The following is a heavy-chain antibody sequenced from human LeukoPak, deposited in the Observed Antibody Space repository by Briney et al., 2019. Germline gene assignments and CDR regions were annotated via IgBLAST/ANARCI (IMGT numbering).Heavy chain of an antibody. J-gene: IGHJ4*02. D-gene: IGHD6-6*01. CDR1: GGSFSGYY. CDR2: INHSGST. CDR3: ARVGSSSSPKFPKYDY. V-gene: IGHV4-34*01. Sequence: SETLSLTCAVYGGSFSGYYWSWIRQPPGKGLEWIGEINHSGSTNCNPSLKSRVTISVDTSKNQFSLKLSSVTAADTAVYYCARVGSSSSPKFPKYDYWGQGALVTVSS.